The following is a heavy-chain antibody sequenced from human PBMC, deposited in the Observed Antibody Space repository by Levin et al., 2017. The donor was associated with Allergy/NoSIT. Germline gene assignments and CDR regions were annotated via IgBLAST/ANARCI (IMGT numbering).Heavy chain of an antibody. CDR3: ARDQQQLGRYYYYYYGMDV. J-gene: IGHJ6*02. V-gene: IGHV3-33*01. CDR1: GFTFSSYG. CDR2: IWYDGSNK. D-gene: IGHD6-13*01. Sequence: GESLKISCAASGFTFSSYGMHWVRQAPGKGLEWVAVIWYDGSNKYYADSVKGRFTISRDNSKNTLYLQMNSLRAEDTAVYYCARDQQQLGRYYYYYYGMDVWGQGTTVTVSS.